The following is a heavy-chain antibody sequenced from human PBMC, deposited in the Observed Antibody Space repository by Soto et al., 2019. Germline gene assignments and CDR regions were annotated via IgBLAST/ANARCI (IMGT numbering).Heavy chain of an antibody. J-gene: IGHJ4*02. CDR3: ATEWYGGY. CDR1: GFTFSSYS. V-gene: IGHV3-48*01. CDR2: ISSSSSTI. D-gene: IGHD3-3*01. Sequence: GGSLRLSCAASGFTFSSYSMNWVRQAPGKGLEWVSYISSSSSTIYYADSVKGRFTISRDNAKNSLYLQMNSLRAEDTAVYYCATEWYGGYWGQGTLVTVSS.